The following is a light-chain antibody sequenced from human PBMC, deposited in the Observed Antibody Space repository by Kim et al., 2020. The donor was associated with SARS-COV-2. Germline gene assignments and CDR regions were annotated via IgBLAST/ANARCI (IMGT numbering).Light chain of an antibody. CDR2: GKN. Sequence: SSELTQDPAVSVALGQTVRITCQGDSLRTYYASWYQQKPGQAPVLLIYGKNHRPSGIPDRFSGSGSGNTASLTITGAQAEDEADYYCKSRDSSGNLLEVVFGGGTQLTVL. V-gene: IGLV3-19*01. J-gene: IGLJ2*01. CDR1: SLRTYY. CDR3: KSRDSSGNLLEVV.